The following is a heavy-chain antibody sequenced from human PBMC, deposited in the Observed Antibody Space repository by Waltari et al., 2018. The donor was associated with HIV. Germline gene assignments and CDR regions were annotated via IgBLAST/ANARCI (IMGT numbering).Heavy chain of an antibody. CDR3: AKTIDTAMATYFDY. J-gene: IGHJ4*02. Sequence: QVQLQESGPGLVKPSETLSLTCTVSGGSISSYYWSWIRQPPGKGLEWIGYIYYSGSTNYNPALKSRVTISVDTSKNQFSLKLSSVTAADTAVYYCAKTIDTAMATYFDYWGQGTLVTVSS. D-gene: IGHD5-18*01. CDR2: IYYSGST. V-gene: IGHV4-59*08. CDR1: GGSISSYY.